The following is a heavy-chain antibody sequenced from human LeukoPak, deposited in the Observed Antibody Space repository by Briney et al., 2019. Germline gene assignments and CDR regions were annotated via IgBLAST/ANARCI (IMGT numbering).Heavy chain of an antibody. Sequence: SQTLSLTCVISGDSVVSNSTACNWIRQSPSRGLKWLGRTYYRSKWYNDYAVSVKSRIIINPDTSKNQFSLQLNSVTPEDTAVYYCARGGQGDGYSADEAFDVWGQGTMVTVS. CDR2: TYYRSKWYN. D-gene: IGHD5-24*01. V-gene: IGHV6-1*01. CDR1: GDSVVSNSTA. J-gene: IGHJ3*01. CDR3: ARGGQGDGYSADEAFDV.